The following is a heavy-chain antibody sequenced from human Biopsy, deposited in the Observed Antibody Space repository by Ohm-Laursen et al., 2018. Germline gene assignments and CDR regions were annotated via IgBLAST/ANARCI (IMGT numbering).Heavy chain of an antibody. Sequence: GASVKLSCKASVYTFTVDFLGWGRQAPGQGPEWMGWISPSRGGTNYAQKFQGRVTMIRDASATTGYMELSSLRSDDTAVYYCARDIMNPIGGLVARSDVFDVWGQGTMVTVSS. J-gene: IGHJ3*01. D-gene: IGHD3-16*02. CDR1: VYTFTVDF. CDR2: ISPSRGGT. V-gene: IGHV1-2*02. CDR3: ARDIMNPIGGLVARSDVFDV.